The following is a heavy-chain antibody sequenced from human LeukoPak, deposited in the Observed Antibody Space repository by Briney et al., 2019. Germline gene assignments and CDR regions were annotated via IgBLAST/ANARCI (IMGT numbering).Heavy chain of an antibody. D-gene: IGHD2-2*01. V-gene: IGHV4-59*12. Sequence: SETLSLTCTVSGGSISPYYWSWIRQSPGKGLEWIGYIYHTGSTNYNPSLKSRVTMSVDTSKTQLSLNLNSVTAADTAVYYCARSLVVPAADHYFDYWGQGTLVTVSS. J-gene: IGHJ4*02. CDR3: ARSLVVPAADHYFDY. CDR1: GGSISPYY. CDR2: IYHTGST.